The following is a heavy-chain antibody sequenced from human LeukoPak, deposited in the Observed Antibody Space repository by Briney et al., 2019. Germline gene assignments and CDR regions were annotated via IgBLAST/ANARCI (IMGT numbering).Heavy chain of an antibody. V-gene: IGHV4-59*01. J-gene: IGHJ4*02. D-gene: IGHD2-15*01. CDR2: IYYTGST. CDR3: ARGVVAAPQTFDY. Sequence: SETLSLTCTVSGGSISGFYWSWIRQPPGKGLEWIGYIYYTGSTNYNPSLKSRVTISVDTSTNQFSLKLSSVTAADTAAYYCARGVVAAPQTFDYWGQGTLVAVSS. CDR1: GGSISGFY.